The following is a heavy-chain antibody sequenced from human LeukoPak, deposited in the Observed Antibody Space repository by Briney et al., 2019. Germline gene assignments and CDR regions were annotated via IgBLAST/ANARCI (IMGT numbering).Heavy chain of an antibody. J-gene: IGHJ4*02. CDR2: ISYDGSNK. CDR1: GFTFSSYG. V-gene: IGHV3-30*18. Sequence: GGSLRLSCAASGFTFSSYGMHWVRQAPGKGLEGVAVISYDGSNKYYADSVKGRFTISRDNSKNTLYLQMNSLRAEDTAVYYCAKDLQGHDGSSWSVGYWGQGTLVTVSS. D-gene: IGHD6-13*01. CDR3: AKDLQGHDGSSWSVGY.